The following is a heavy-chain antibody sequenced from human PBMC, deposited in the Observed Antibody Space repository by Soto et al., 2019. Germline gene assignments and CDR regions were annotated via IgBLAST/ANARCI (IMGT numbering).Heavy chain of an antibody. CDR1: GGSISSSSYY. CDR2: IYYSGST. D-gene: IGHD5-18*01. J-gene: IGHJ6*02. CDR3: ARDTLEYGMDV. V-gene: IGHV4-39*01. Sequence: SETLSLTCTVSGGSISSSSYYWGWIRQPPGKGLEWIGSIYYSGSTYYNPSLKSRVTISVDTSKNQFSLKLSSVTAADTAVYYCARDTLEYGMDVWGQGTTVTVSS.